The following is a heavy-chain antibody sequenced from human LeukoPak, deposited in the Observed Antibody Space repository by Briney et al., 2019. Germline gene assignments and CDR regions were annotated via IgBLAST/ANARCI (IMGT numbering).Heavy chain of an antibody. CDR3: ARDSGSAGFDP. V-gene: IGHV3-13*01. Sequence: GGSLRLSRAASGFTFSSYDMHWVRQATGKGLEWVSAIGTAGDTYYPGSVKGRFTISRENAKNSLYLQMNSLRAGDTAVYYCARDSGSAGFDPWGQGTLVTVSS. CDR1: GFTFSSYD. D-gene: IGHD3-10*01. CDR2: IGTAGDT. J-gene: IGHJ5*02.